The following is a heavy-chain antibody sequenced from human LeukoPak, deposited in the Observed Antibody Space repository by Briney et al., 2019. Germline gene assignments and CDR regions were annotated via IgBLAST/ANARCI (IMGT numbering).Heavy chain of an antibody. V-gene: IGHV3-48*01. CDR3: ARDAYYYDTSGYYLPAGADY. CDR1: GFTFSSYW. CDR2: ISSSSSTI. D-gene: IGHD3-22*01. Sequence: GGSLRLSCAASGFTFSSYWMHWVRQAPGKGLEWVSYISSSSSTIYYADSLKGRFTISRDNAKNSLYLQMNSLRAEDTAVYYCARDAYYYDTSGYYLPAGADYWGLGTLVTVSS. J-gene: IGHJ4*02.